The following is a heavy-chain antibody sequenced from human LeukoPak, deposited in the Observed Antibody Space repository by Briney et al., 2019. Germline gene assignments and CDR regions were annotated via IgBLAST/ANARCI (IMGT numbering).Heavy chain of an antibody. Sequence: SETLSLTCAVYGGSFSGYYWSWIRQPPGKGLEWIGEINHGGSTNYNPSLKSRVTISVDTSKNQFSLKLSSVTAADTAVYYCARGRGAFDPWGQGTLVTVSS. CDR3: ARGRGAFDP. CDR2: INHGGST. CDR1: GGSFSGYY. J-gene: IGHJ5*02. V-gene: IGHV4-34*01. D-gene: IGHD3-10*01.